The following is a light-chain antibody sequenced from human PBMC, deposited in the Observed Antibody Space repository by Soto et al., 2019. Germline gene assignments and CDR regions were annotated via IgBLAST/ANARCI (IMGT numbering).Light chain of an antibody. CDR3: QQSYGTPWT. Sequence: DIQMTQSPSSLSTSVGDRVTITCRASQGISTYLNWYQQKPGKAPKLLIYAASSLQSGVPLRFSGSGSGTDFTLTISSLQPEDFATYFCQQSYGTPWTFGQGSKVEI. CDR1: QGISTY. CDR2: AAS. V-gene: IGKV1-39*01. J-gene: IGKJ1*01.